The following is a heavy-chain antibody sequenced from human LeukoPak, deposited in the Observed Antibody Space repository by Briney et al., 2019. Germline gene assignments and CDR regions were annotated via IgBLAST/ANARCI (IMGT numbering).Heavy chain of an antibody. V-gene: IGHV4-59*01. Sequence: SETLSLTCTVSGDSISSYYWSWIRQPPGKGLEWIGYIYYSGSTNYNPSLKSRVTISVDTSKNQFSLKLSSVTAADTAVYYCASGALDFWSGYNYWGQGTLVTVSS. D-gene: IGHD3-3*01. CDR2: IYYSGST. CDR3: ASGALDFWSGYNY. CDR1: GDSISSYY. J-gene: IGHJ4*02.